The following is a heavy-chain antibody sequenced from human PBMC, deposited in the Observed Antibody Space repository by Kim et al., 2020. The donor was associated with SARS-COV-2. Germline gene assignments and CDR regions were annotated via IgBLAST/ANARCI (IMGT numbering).Heavy chain of an antibody. CDR3: AGSSLLDFDH. J-gene: IGHJ4*02. D-gene: IGHD3-10*01. V-gene: IGHV1-2*02. Sequence: GDTNYAQNVRGRVTMTRDTSINTVDLELTRLTSDDTAVYYCAGSSLLDFDHWGQGTLVTVSS. CDR2: GDT.